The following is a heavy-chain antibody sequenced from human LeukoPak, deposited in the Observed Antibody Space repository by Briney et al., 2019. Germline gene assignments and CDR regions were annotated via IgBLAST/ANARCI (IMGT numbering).Heavy chain of an antibody. V-gene: IGHV3-53*01. D-gene: IGHD3-22*01. J-gene: IGHJ4*02. CDR2: IYMGGTT. CDR3: ATMVTSPTYYYDSSGYEDY. CDR1: GFTVSTNY. Sequence: GGSLRLSCAASGFTVSTNYMSWVRQAPGKGLEWVSVIYMGGTTYYAGSVRGRFTISRDNSKNTVYLQMNSLRAEDTAVYYCATMVTSPTYYYDSSGYEDYWGQGTLVTVSS.